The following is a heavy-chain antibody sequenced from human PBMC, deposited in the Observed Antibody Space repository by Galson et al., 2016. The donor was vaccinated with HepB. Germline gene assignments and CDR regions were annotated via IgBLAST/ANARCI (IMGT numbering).Heavy chain of an antibody. D-gene: IGHD3-10*01. V-gene: IGHV3-48*02. CDR2: ISSASSIK. CDR1: XXXFNTYX. J-gene: IGHJ4*02. CDR3: ANDYSGXXXDGTYYYNALDY. Sequence: RLSXXDSXXXFNTYXXXWVXXAPGKGLEWVTYISSASSIKYYADSVKGRFTISRDNSKNTLYLEMTSLREEXXAVYYXANDYSGXXXDGTYYYNALDYWGQGALVTVSS.